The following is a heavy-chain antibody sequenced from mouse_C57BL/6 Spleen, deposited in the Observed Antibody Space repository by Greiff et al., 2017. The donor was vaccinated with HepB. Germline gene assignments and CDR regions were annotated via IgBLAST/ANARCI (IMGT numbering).Heavy chain of an antibody. J-gene: IGHJ2*01. V-gene: IGHV1-26*01. D-gene: IGHD4-1*02. CDR2: INPNNGGT. CDR1: GYTFTDYY. CDR3: ARPQLCLYYFDY. Sequence: EVQLQQSGPELVKPGASVKISCKASGYTFTDYYMNWVKQSHGKSLEWIGDINPNNGGTSYNQKFKGKATLTVDKSSSTAYLELRSLTSEDSAVYYCARPQLCLYYFDYWGQGTTLTVSS.